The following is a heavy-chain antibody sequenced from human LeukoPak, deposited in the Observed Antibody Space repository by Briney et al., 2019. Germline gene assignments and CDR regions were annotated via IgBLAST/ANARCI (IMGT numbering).Heavy chain of an antibody. V-gene: IGHV3-48*03. CDR2: ISSSCSTI. Sequence: GGSLRLSCAASGFTFSSYDMNWVRQAPGKGLEGVSYISSSCSTIYYADSVKGRFTISRDNPKNSLYLQMNSLRAEDTAVYYCAELGITMIGGVWGKGTTVTISS. D-gene: IGHD3-10*02. CDR1: GFTFSSYD. CDR3: AELGITMIGGV. J-gene: IGHJ6*04.